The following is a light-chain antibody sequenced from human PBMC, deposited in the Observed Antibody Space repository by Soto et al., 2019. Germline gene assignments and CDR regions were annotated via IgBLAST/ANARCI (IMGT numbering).Light chain of an antibody. CDR2: QDS. J-gene: IGLJ1*01. Sequence: SSELTQPPSVSVSPGQTASITCSGGKLGDKYACWYQQKPGQSPVLVIYQDSKRPSGIPERFSGSNSGNTATLTISGTQAMDEDDYYCQAWDSSTGEVFGTGTKLTVL. CDR3: QAWDSSTGEV. V-gene: IGLV3-1*01. CDR1: KLGDKY.